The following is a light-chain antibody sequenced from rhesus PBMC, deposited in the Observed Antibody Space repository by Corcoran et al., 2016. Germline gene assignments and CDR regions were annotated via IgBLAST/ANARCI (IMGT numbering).Light chain of an antibody. V-gene: IGKV1-74*01. CDR1: ENVNNY. CDR3: QHSYGTPLT. J-gene: IGKJ4*01. Sequence: DIQMTQSPSSLSASVGDRVTITCRASENVNNYLHWYQQQPGKAPKLLIYKASTLQSGVPSRFSGSGSGTDFTLTISSLQPEVFATYYCQHSYGTPLTFGGGTKVELK. CDR2: KAS.